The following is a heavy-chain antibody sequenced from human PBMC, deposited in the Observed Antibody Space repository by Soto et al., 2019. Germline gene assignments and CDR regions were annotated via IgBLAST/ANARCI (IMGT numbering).Heavy chain of an antibody. CDR2: ISYDGNNK. V-gene: IGHV3-30-3*01. CDR1: GFTFSNCA. Sequence: QVQLVESGGGVVQPGRSLRLSCAASGFTFSNCAIHWVRQAPGKGLEWVAAISYDGNNKYYADSLKGRFTISRDNSKSTVYRQTDSLRPEDTAVYDCASGREYRGSYYGGDWGQGTLLTVSS. J-gene: IGHJ4*02. D-gene: IGHD1-26*01. CDR3: ASGREYRGSYYGGD.